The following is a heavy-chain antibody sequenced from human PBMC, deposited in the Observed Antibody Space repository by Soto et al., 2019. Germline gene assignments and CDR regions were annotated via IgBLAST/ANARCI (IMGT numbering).Heavy chain of an antibody. CDR3: ARDGEGRAYGPRGYSSSWYLDY. D-gene: IGHD6-13*01. J-gene: IGHJ4*02. V-gene: IGHV3-33*01. CDR2: IWYDGSNK. Sequence: GGSLRLSCAASGFTFSSYGMHWVRQAPGKGLEWVAVIWYDGSNKYYADSVKGRFTISRDNSKNTLYLQMNSLRAEDTAVYYCARDGEGRAYGPRGYSSSWYLDYWGQGTLVTVSS. CDR1: GFTFSSYG.